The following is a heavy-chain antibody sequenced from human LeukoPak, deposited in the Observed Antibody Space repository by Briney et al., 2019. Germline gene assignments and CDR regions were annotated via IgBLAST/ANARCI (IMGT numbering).Heavy chain of an antibody. CDR3: ARHALAYYDFWSGYYTDNWFDP. CDR1: GYSFTSYW. Sequence: GESLEISCKGSGYSFTSYWIGWVRQMPGKGLEWMGIIYPGDSDTRYSPSFQGQVTISADKSISTAYLQWSSLKASDTAMYYCARHALAYYDFWSGYYTDNWFDPWGQGTLVTVSS. V-gene: IGHV5-51*01. D-gene: IGHD3-3*01. J-gene: IGHJ5*02. CDR2: IYPGDSDT.